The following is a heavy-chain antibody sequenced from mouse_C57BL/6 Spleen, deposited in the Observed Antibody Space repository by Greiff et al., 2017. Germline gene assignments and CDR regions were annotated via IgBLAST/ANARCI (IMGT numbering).Heavy chain of an antibody. Sequence: QVQLKQPGAELVKPGASVKLSCKASGYTFTSYWMHWVKQRPGQGLEWIGMIHPNSGSTNYNEKFKSKATLTVDKSSSTAYMQLSSLTSEDSAVYYCAREGGNYGAWFAYWGQGTLVTVSA. CDR1: GYTFTSYW. V-gene: IGHV1-64*01. J-gene: IGHJ3*01. CDR2: IHPNSGST. D-gene: IGHD2-1*01. CDR3: AREGGNYGAWFAY.